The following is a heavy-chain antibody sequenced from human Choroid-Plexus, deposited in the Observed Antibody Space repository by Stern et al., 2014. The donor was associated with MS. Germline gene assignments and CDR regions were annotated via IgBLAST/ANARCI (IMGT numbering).Heavy chain of an antibody. CDR1: GFTFGSCA. J-gene: IGHJ5*02. V-gene: IGHV3-30*18. CDR2: VSYDGSNK. CDR3: AKDRQYLTYFFDH. Sequence: VQLEESGGGVVQPGRPLRLSCVASGFTFGSCAMHWVRQAPGKGLEWVAGVSYDGSNKYYADSVKGRFTIPRDNSQNTLYMQMSSLRPEDTAVYYCAKDRQYLTYFFDHWGQGSLVTVSS. D-gene: IGHD2/OR15-2a*01.